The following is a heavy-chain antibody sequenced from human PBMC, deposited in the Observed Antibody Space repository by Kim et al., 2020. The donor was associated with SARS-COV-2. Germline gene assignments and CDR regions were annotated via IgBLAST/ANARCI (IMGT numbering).Heavy chain of an antibody. CDR1: GFSLSGYW. CDR3: VSSAAAFDY. CDR2: ISGDGSGT. J-gene: IGHJ4*02. Sequence: LSLTCAASGFSLSGYWMHWVRQAPGKGLVWVSRISGDGSGTVYADSVKGRFNISRDNAKNMLYLQMNSLRADDAAVYFCVSSAAAFDYWGQGTLVSV. V-gene: IGHV3-74*01. D-gene: IGHD6-13*01.